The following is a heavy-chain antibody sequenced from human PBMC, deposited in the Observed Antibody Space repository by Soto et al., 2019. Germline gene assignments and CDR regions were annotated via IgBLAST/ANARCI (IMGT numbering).Heavy chain of an antibody. J-gene: IGHJ4*02. V-gene: IGHV6-1*01. D-gene: IGHD5-18*01. CDR3: AREVRYSYGYAGDFDY. Sequence: PSQTLSLTCAISGDSVSSNSAAWNWIRQSPSRGLEWLGRTYYRSKWYNDYAVSVKSRITINPDTSKNQFSLQLSSVTPEDTAVYYCAREVRYSYGYAGDFDYWGQGTLVTVSS. CDR2: TYYRSKWYN. CDR1: GDSVSSNSAA.